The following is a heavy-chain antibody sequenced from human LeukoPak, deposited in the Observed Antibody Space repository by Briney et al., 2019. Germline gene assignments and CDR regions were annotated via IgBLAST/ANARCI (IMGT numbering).Heavy chain of an antibody. CDR2: INHSGRP. CDR3: ASLRYDSSAYDHPLPHH. CDR1: GGSFSAYY. D-gene: IGHD3-22*01. V-gene: IGHV4-34*01. J-gene: IGHJ5*02. Sequence: KPSETLSLTCAVYGGSFSAYYWSWIRQPPGKGLEWIGEINHSGRPNCSPSLKSRVAISIDMSKNEFSLRPSSVTAADTAMYYCASLRYDSSAYDHPLPHHWGQGTQVTVSS.